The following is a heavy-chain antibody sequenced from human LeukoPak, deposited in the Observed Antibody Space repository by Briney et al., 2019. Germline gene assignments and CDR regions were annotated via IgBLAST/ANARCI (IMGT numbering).Heavy chain of an antibody. V-gene: IGHV3-48*03. CDR1: GFTFSSYE. D-gene: IGHD6-13*01. CDR3: ARDLKTYSSSSW. J-gene: IGHJ4*02. CDR2: ISSSGSTI. Sequence: GGSLRLSCAAYGFTFSSYEMNWVRQAPGKGLEWASYISSSGSTIYYADSVKGRFTISRDNAKNSLYLQMDSLRAEDTAVYYCARDLKTYSSSSWWGQGTLVTVSP.